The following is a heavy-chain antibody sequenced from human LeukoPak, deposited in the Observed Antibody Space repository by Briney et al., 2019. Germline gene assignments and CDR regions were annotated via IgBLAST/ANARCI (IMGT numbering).Heavy chain of an antibody. CDR2: MNPNSGNT. J-gene: IGHJ4*02. CDR3: ARGGSSGWYPSSAALDY. D-gene: IGHD6-19*01. Sequence: ASVKVSCKASGYTFTSYDINWVRQATGQGLEWMGWMNPNSGNTGYAQKFQGRVTMTRNTSISTAYMELSSLRSEDTAVYYYARGGSSGWYPSSAALDYWGQGTLVTVSS. V-gene: IGHV1-8*01. CDR1: GYTFTSYD.